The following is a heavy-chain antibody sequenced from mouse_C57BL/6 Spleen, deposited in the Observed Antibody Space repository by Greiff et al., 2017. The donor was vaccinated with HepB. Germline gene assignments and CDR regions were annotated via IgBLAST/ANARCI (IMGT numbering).Heavy chain of an antibody. CDR1: GFSLTSYG. CDR3: ARVMTTTYYYAMDY. V-gene: IGHV2-2*01. CDR2: IWSGGST. D-gene: IGHD2-3*01. J-gene: IGHJ4*01. Sequence: QVKLKESGPGLVQPSQSLSITCTVSGFSLTSYGVHWVRQSPGKGLEWLGVIWSGGSTDYNAAFISRLSISKDNSKSQVFFKMNSLQADDTAIYYCARVMTTTYYYAMDYWGQGTSVTVSS.